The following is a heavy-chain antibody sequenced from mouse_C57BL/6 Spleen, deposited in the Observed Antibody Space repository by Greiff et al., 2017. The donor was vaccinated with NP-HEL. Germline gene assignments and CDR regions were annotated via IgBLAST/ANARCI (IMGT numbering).Heavy chain of an antibody. CDR2: INPNNGGT. V-gene: IGHV1-18*01. D-gene: IGHD2-4*01. J-gene: IGHJ2*01. Sequence: EVQLQQSGPELVKPGASVKIPCKASGYTFTDYNMDWVKQSHGTSLEWIGDINPNNGGTIYNQKFKGKATLTVDKSSSTAYMELRSLTSEDTAVYYCARRERRLRGFDYWGQGTTLTVSS. CDR1: GYTFTDYN. CDR3: ARRERRLRGFDY.